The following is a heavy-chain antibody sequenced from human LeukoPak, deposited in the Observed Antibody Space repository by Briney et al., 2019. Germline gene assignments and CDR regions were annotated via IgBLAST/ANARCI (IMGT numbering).Heavy chain of an antibody. CDR3: AREGYCSGGTCYSTMNWFDP. V-gene: IGHV1-18*01. CDR2: ISAYNGNT. J-gene: IGHJ5*02. CDR1: GYRFTSYG. Sequence: ALVKVSCKASGYRFTSYGITWVRQAPGQGLEWMGWISAYNGNTNYAQKLQGRVTLTTDTSTSTAYMELRSLRSDDTAVYYCAREGYCSGGTCYSTMNWFDPWGQGTLVTVSS. D-gene: IGHD2-15*01.